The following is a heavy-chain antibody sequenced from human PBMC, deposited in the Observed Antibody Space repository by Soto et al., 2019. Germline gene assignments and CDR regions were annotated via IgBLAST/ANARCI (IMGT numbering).Heavy chain of an antibody. CDR2: IFYSGPT. CDR1: GDSITSGVHY. V-gene: IGHV4-31*03. J-gene: IGHJ6*03. CDR3: ARDRVMLTFGGASEG. D-gene: IGHD3-16*01. Sequence: SETLSLTCTVSGDSITSGVHYWSWIRQLPGKGLEWIGYIFYSGPTYYNPSLKSRVAISVDTSKNQFSLKLNSVTAADTAVYYCARDRVMLTFGGASEGWG.